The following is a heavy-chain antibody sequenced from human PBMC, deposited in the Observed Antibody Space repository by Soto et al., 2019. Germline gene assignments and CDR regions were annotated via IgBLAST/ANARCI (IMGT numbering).Heavy chain of an antibody. CDR3: ARLSPNRNDPDWFDP. D-gene: IGHD1-20*01. J-gene: IGHJ5*02. CDR1: GGTSTSYA. V-gene: IGHV1-69*01. Sequence: QLQLGQSGAEVKKPGSSVKVSCKASGGTSTSYAITGGRQPPGQGLGWMGGIIPIFGTANYAQKFQGRVTITADESTSTAYMELSSLRSEDTAVYYCARLSPNRNDPDWFDPWGQGTLVTVSS. CDR2: IIPIFGTA.